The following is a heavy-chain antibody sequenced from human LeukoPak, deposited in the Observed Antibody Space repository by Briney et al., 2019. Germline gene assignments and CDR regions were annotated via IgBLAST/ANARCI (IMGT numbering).Heavy chain of an antibody. D-gene: IGHD1-26*01. J-gene: IGHJ4*02. CDR1: GGSISDAAYY. CDR2: VFYSGST. Sequence: KTSETLSLTCTVSGGSISDAAYYWSWIRQHPGEGLEWIGYVFYSGSTSCNPSLKSRVTISVDTSKNQFSLKLTSVTAADTAVYYCARRGSYYRGSYFDYWGQGTLVTVSS. V-gene: IGHV4-31*03. CDR3: ARRGSYYRGSYFDY.